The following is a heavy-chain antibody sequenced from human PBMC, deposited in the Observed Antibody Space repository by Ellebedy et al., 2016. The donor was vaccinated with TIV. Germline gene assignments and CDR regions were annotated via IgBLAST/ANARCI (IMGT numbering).Heavy chain of an antibody. J-gene: IGHJ6*03. CDR3: ARLYYYDSSGTYYYYYMDV. CDR2: IYPGDSDT. CDR1: GYSFTSYW. Sequence: GESLKISXKGSGYSFTSYWIGWVRQMPGKGLEWMGIIYPGDSDTRYSPSFQGQVTISADKSISTAYLQWSSLKASDTAMYYCARLYYYDSSGTYYYYYMDVWGKGTTVTVSS. D-gene: IGHD3-22*01. V-gene: IGHV5-51*01.